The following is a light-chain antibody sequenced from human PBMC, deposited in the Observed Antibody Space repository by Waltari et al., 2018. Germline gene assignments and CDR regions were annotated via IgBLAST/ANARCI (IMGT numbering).Light chain of an antibody. CDR2: GPS. CDR3: QQYNNWPLT. Sequence: EIVLTQSPTTLSVSPGERATLSCRASQSVSTNLAWYQQKPGLAPRLLIYGPSTRATGIPARFSGSGSGTEFTLTISSLQSEDFAVYYCQQYNNWPLTFGQGTKVEIK. V-gene: IGKV3-15*01. J-gene: IGKJ1*01. CDR1: QSVSTN.